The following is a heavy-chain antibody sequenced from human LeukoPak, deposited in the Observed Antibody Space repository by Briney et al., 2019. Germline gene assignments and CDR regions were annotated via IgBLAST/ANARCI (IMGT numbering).Heavy chain of an antibody. J-gene: IGHJ4*02. CDR1: GLTFSSHW. D-gene: IGHD5-18*01. CDR3: ARGDTANGFDY. CDR2: ITNDGSST. Sequence: GGSLRLSCAASGLTFSSHWMHWVRQAPGKGLVWVSRITNDGSSTTYADSVKGRFTISRDNSKNTLYLQMNSLRAEDTAVYYCARGDTANGFDYWGQGTLVTVSS. V-gene: IGHV3-74*01.